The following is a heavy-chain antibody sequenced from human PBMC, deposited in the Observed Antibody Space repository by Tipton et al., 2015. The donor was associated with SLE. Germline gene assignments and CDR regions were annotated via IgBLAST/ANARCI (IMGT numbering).Heavy chain of an antibody. CDR2: IYYSGST. J-gene: IGHJ2*01. D-gene: IGHD3-3*01. V-gene: IGHV4-39*07. CDR1: GGSISSSSYY. CDR3: ARGVWSGSFFDL. Sequence: TLSLTCTVSGGSISSSSYYWGWIRQPPGKGLEWIGSIYYSGSTYYNPSLKSRVTISVDTSKNQFSLKLSSVTAADTAVYYCARGVWSGSFFDLWGRGTLVTFSS.